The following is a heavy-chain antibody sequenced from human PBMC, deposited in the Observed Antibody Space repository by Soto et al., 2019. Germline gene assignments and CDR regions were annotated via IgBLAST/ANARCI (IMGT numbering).Heavy chain of an antibody. CDR1: GFSLTTSGVS. CDR2: IYWNDDK. D-gene: IGHD1-1*01. CDR3: AYRLRYAAYWIDP. J-gene: IGHJ5*02. V-gene: IGHV2-5*01. Sequence: SGPTLVNPTQTLTLTCTLSGFSLTTSGVSVGWIRQPPGKAPEWLALIYWNDDKSYTPSLKSRLTITKDTSKNQVVLTMTNMDLVDTATYYCAYRLRYAAYWIDPWGQGALVTVSS.